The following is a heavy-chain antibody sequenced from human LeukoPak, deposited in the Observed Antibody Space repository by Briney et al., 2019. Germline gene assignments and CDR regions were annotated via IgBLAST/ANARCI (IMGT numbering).Heavy chain of an antibody. CDR3: ARDGGPPLVRGVISAFDI. Sequence: PSETLSLTCTVSGGSISSYYWSWIRQPAGKGLEWIGRIYTSGRTNYNPSLKSRVTMSVDTSKNQFPLKLSSVTAADTAVYYCARDGGPPLVRGVISAFDIWGQGTMVTVSS. CDR2: IYTSGRT. J-gene: IGHJ3*02. CDR1: GGSISSYY. D-gene: IGHD3-10*01. V-gene: IGHV4-4*07.